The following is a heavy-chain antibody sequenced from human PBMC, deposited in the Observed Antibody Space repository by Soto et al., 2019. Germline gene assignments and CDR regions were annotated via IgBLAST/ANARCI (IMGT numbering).Heavy chain of an antibody. CDR1: GGSIRDYF. J-gene: IGHJ5*02. CDR3: ARGRYCSSTSCYPARWFDP. CDR2: IYYSGRT. Sequence: SETLSLTCPVSGGSIRDYFWTWIRQPPGKGLEWIGYIYYSGRTNYNPSLKSRVSISVDTSKNHFSLQLRSVTAADTAVYYCARGRYCSSTSCYPARWFDPWGQGTLVTVSS. V-gene: IGHV4-59*01. D-gene: IGHD2-2*01.